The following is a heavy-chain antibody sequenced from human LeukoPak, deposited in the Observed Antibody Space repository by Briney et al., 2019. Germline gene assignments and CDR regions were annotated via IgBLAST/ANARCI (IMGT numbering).Heavy chain of an antibody. CDR2: VNPSGGST. CDR1: GYTFTSYY. J-gene: IGHJ6*02. CDR3: ARDLARGANYYYYGMDV. Sequence: GASVKVSSKASGYTFTSYYMHWVRQAPGQGLEWMGIVNPSGGSTSYAQNFQGRVTMTRDTSTSTVYMELSSLRSEDTAVYYCARDLARGANYYYYGMDVWGQGTTVTVSS. V-gene: IGHV1-46*01.